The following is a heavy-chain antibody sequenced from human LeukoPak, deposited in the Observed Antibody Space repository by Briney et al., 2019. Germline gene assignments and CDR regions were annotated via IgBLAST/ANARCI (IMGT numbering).Heavy chain of an antibody. Sequence: GGSLRLSCAASGFTFSSYAMHWVRQAPGKGLEWVAVISYDGSNKYYADSVKGRFTISRDNSKNTLYLQMNCLRAEDTAVYYCARPFCSSTSCYLNDDSYYYYGMDVWGQGTTVTVSS. CDR3: ARPFCSSTSCYLNDDSYYYYGMDV. V-gene: IGHV3-30-3*01. CDR2: ISYDGSNK. J-gene: IGHJ6*02. CDR1: GFTFSSYA. D-gene: IGHD2-2*01.